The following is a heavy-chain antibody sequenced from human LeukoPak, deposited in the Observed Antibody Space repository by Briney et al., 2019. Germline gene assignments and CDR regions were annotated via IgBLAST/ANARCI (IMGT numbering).Heavy chain of an antibody. J-gene: IGHJ4*02. CDR3: ARFLYPWGFDY. Sequence: SGGSLRLSCAASGFTFSSYEMNWVRQAPGKGLEWVSYISSSGSTKHYADSVKGRFTMSRDNAKNSLYLQMNSLRAEDTAVYYCARFLYPWGFDYWGQGLLVTVSS. V-gene: IGHV3-48*03. D-gene: IGHD2-8*01. CDR1: GFTFSSYE. CDR2: ISSSGSTK.